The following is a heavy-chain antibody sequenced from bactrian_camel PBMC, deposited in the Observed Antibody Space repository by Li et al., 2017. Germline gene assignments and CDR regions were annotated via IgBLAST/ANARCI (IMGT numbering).Heavy chain of an antibody. D-gene: IGHD3*01. CDR1: EYTFA. J-gene: IGHJ4*01. Sequence: DVQLVESGGGSVQAGGSLRLSCSASEYTFAMAWLRQPLGKEREGVAAISDVCAPIYRDSVKGRFTISKDNAKNTLFLQMNNLKVEDTAMYYCVAQRRPGMVEDCVVQADFRQRGQGTQVTVS. CDR2: ISDVCAP. V-gene: IGHV3S67*01.